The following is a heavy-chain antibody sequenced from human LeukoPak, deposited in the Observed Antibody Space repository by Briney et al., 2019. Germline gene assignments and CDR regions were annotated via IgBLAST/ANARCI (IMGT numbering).Heavy chain of an antibody. Sequence: PSETLSLTCTVSGGSISSYYWSWIRQPPGKGLEWIGYIYYSGYTNYNPSLKSRVTMSMDTSKNQVSLKLSSVSAADSAVYSCATNTGSYFAWFDYWGQGTLVTVSS. CDR3: ATNTGSYFAWFDY. CDR1: GGSISSYY. J-gene: IGHJ4*02. V-gene: IGHV4-59*03. D-gene: IGHD1-26*01. CDR2: IYYSGYT.